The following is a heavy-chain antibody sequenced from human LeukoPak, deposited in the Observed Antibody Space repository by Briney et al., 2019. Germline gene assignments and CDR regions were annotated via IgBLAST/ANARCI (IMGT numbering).Heavy chain of an antibody. Sequence: ASVKVSCKTAGFTFTDYYMHWVRQAPGQGLEWMGMINPNGGHTDYAQNFQGRVTMTRDMSTSTVYMELSSLRSEDTAVFYCARSKDNRGYDVRHLDYWGQGTLVTVSS. J-gene: IGHJ4*02. CDR1: GFTFTDYY. V-gene: IGHV1-46*01. D-gene: IGHD1-14*01. CDR3: ARSKDNRGYDVRHLDY. CDR2: INPNGGHT.